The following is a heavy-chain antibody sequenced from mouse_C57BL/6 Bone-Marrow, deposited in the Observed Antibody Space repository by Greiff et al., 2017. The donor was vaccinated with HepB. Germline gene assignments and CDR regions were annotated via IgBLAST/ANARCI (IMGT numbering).Heavy chain of an antibody. CDR1: GYTFTDYN. CDR3: ARGRPRYFDV. J-gene: IGHJ1*03. CDR2: INPNNGGT. V-gene: IGHV1-18*01. Sequence: EVQLVESGPELVKPGASVKIPCKASGYTFTDYNMDWVKQSHGKSLEWIGDINPNNGGTIYNQKFKGKATLTVDKSSSTAYMELRSLTSEDTAVYYCARGRPRYFDVWGTGTTVTVSS.